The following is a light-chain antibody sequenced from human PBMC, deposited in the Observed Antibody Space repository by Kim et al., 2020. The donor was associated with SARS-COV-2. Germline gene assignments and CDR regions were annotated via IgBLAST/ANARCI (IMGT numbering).Light chain of an antibody. CDR3: SSSTNSRI. CDR2: DVT. Sequence: QSALTQPASVSGSPGQSITISCTGTSSDVGGYNSVSWYQHHPGKAPKLIIYDVTERPSGISNRFSGSKSGNTASLTISGLQAEDEADYYCSSSTNSRIFGGGTKVTVL. J-gene: IGLJ2*01. V-gene: IGLV2-14*03. CDR1: SSDVGGYNS.